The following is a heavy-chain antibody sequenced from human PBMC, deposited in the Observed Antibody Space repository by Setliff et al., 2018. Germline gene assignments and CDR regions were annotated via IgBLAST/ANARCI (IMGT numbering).Heavy chain of an antibody. CDR3: ARNWATAQHYYYGMYV. V-gene: IGHV3-33*01. CDR1: GFTLSNYG. CDR2: IWNDGSTK. J-gene: IGHJ6*02. Sequence: PGGSLRLSCVASGFTLSNYGIHWVRPAPGKGLEWVSLIWNDGSTKFYGDSVKGRFTISRDNSENTLYLQMNSLRAEDTAVYYCARNWATAQHYYYGMYVWGQGTTVTVSS. D-gene: IGHD2-21*02.